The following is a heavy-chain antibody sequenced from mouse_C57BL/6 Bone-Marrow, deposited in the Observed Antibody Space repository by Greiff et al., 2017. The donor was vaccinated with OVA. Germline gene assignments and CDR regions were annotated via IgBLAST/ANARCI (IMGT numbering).Heavy chain of an antibody. J-gene: IGHJ2*01. Sequence: DVHLVESGGGLVQPGGSLKLSCAASGFTFSDYYMYWVRQTPEKRLEWVAYISNGGGSTYYPDTVKGRFTISRDNAKNTLYLQMSRLKSEDTAMYYCARFYYGIPYYFDYWGQGTTLTVSS. CDR3: ARFYYGIPYYFDY. CDR2: ISNGGGST. V-gene: IGHV5-12*01. CDR1: GFTFSDYY. D-gene: IGHD1-1*01.